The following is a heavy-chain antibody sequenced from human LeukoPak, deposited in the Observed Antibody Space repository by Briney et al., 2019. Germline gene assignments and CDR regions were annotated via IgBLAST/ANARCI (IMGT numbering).Heavy chain of an antibody. D-gene: IGHD1-26*01. CDR1: GGSISSYY. Sequence: SETLSLTCTVSGGSISSYYWSWIRQPPGKGLEWIGYIYYSGSTNYNPSLKSRVTISVDTSKNQFSLKLSSVTAADTAVYYCARDLNRGSPPGYYYYYMDVWGKGTTVTVSS. J-gene: IGHJ6*03. V-gene: IGHV4-59*01. CDR3: ARDLNRGSPPGYYYYYMDV. CDR2: IYYSGST.